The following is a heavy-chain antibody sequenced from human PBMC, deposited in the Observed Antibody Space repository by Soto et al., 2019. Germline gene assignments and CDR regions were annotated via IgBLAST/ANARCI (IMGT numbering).Heavy chain of an antibody. D-gene: IGHD3-3*01. V-gene: IGHV3-11*01. Sequence: GGSLRLSCAASGFTFSDYYMSWIRQAPGKGLEWVSYISSSGSTIYYADSVKGRFTISRDNAKNSLYLQMNSLRAEDTAVYYCARDQGAYDFWSGYHTFNWFDPWGQGTLVTVSS. CDR2: ISSSGSTI. CDR1: GFTFSDYY. J-gene: IGHJ5*02. CDR3: ARDQGAYDFWSGYHTFNWFDP.